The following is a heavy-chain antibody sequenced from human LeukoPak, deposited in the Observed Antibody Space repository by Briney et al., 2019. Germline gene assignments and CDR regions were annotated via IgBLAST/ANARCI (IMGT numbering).Heavy chain of an antibody. J-gene: IGHJ3*02. D-gene: IGHD3-10*01. CDR3: GRSRGFGRPGDAFDI. V-gene: IGHV5-51*01. CDR2: IYPGDSDT. Sequence: GESLKISCKGSGYSFTSYWIGWVRQMPGKGLEWMGIIYPGDSDTRYSPSFQGQVTISADKSISTAYLQWSSLKASDTAMYYCGRSRGFGRPGDAFDIWGQGTMVTVSS. CDR1: GYSFTSYW.